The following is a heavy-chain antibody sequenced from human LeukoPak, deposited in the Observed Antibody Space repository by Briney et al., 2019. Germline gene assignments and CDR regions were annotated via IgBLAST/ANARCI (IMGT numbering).Heavy chain of an antibody. V-gene: IGHV3-66*01. D-gene: IGHD1-26*01. J-gene: IGHJ4*02. CDR1: GFTFSSYS. Sequence: GGSLRLSCAASGFTFSSYSMNWVRQAPGKGLEWVSVIYSGGSTYYADSVKGRFTISRDNSKNTLYLQMNSLRAEDTAVYYCARGGATAPFDYWGQGTLVTVSS. CDR3: ARGGATAPFDY. CDR2: IYSGGST.